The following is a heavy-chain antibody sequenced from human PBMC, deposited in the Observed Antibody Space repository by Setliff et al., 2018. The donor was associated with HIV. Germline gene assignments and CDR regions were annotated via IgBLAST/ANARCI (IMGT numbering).Heavy chain of an antibody. Sequence: SETLSLTCTVSRGSISTDYWTWIRQPPGKGLEWIGYIYNSASTSYNPSLKSRVTISVDTSKNQFPLKLSSVTAADTAVYYCARHSPSDYWGQGTLVTV. CDR3: ARHSPSDY. J-gene: IGHJ4*02. CDR1: RGSISTDY. CDR2: IYNSAST. V-gene: IGHV4-59*08.